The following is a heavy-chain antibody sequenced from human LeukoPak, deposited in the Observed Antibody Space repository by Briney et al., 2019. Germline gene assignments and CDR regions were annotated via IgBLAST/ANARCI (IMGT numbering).Heavy chain of an antibody. V-gene: IGHV3-48*02. J-gene: IGHJ3*02. CDR2: ISGSSGTI. D-gene: IGHD3-22*01. Sequence: GGPLRLSCAASGFTFSSYSMNWVRQAPGKGLGWLSYISGSSGTIYYADSVKGRFTISRDNAKNSLYLQMNSLRDEDTAVYYCARVSYYYDSSGYYVDAFDIWGQGTMVTVSS. CDR1: GFTFSSYS. CDR3: ARVSYYYDSSGYYVDAFDI.